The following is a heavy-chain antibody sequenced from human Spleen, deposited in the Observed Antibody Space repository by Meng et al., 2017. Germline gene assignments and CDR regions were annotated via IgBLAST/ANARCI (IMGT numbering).Heavy chain of an antibody. V-gene: IGHV1-24*01. Sequence: VPLDQSGAEVKKPGASVKVSCKVSGYSLTELSLQWLRQVPGKGPEWMGGSDFESGETAYAQKFQDRVTITEDSDTNTGHLEMVSLTPGDTAVYFCATGSMIRGAMGWFDPWGQGVLVTVSS. CDR1: GYSLTELS. J-gene: IGHJ5*02. D-gene: IGHD3-10*01. CDR3: ATGSMIRGAMGWFDP. CDR2: SDFESGET.